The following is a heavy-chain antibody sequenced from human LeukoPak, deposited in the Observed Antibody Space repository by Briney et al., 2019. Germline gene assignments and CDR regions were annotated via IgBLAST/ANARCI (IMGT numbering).Heavy chain of an antibody. CDR2: INPNSGDT. V-gene: IGHV1-2*02. CDR1: GYTFTGYY. CDR3: ARDFTIIVVISDY. Sequence: ASVKVSCKASGYTFTGYYIHWVRQAPGQGLERMGWINPNSGDTNYAQNFQGRVTMTRDTSISTAYMELSRLRSDDTAVYYCARDFTIIVVISDYWGQGTLVTVSS. D-gene: IGHD3-22*01. J-gene: IGHJ4*02.